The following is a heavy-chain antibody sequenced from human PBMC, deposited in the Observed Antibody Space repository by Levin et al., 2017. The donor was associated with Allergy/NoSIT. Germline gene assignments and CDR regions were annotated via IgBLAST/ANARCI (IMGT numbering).Heavy chain of an antibody. D-gene: IGHD7-27*01. CDR3: ARPSGAGRWTTDAFDI. J-gene: IGHJ3*02. CDR1: GGTFSSYP. V-gene: IGHV1-69*02. CDR2: IIPILGIA. Sequence: SVKVSCKASGGTFSSYPISWVRQAPGQGLEWMGRIIPILGIANYAQKFQGRVTITADKSTSTAYMELSSLRSEDTAVYYCARPSGAGRWTTDAFDIWGQGTMVTVSS.